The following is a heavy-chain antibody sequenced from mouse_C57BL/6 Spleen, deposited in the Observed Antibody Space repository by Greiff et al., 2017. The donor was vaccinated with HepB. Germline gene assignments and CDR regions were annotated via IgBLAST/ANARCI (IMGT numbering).Heavy chain of an antibody. V-gene: IGHV1-69*01. CDR3: ARRDGYYDWYFDV. J-gene: IGHJ1*03. CDR2: IDPSDSYT. CDR1: GYTFTSYW. Sequence: QVHVKQPGAELVMPGASVKLSCKASGYTFTSYWMHWVKQRPGQGLEWIGEIDPSDSYTNYNQKFKGKSTLTVDKSSSTAYMQLSSLTSEDSAVYYCARRDGYYDWYFDVWGTGTTVTVSS. D-gene: IGHD2-3*01.